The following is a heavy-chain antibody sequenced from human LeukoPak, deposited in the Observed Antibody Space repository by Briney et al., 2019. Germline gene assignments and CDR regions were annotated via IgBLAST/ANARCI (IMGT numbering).Heavy chain of an antibody. CDR1: GYSFTPFY. J-gene: IGHJ4*02. CDR2: IHSRSGET. D-gene: IGHD4-23*01. CDR3: ARGGIDYGGNSVYGF. Sequence: GASVKVYCKASGYSFTPFYIHWVRQAHGQGLEWMRCIHSRSGETNYAYKFRGSVTMTRDTSISTTYMDLGSLGSDDTAVYYCARGGIDYGGNSVYGFWGQGTMASV. V-gene: IGHV1-2*02.